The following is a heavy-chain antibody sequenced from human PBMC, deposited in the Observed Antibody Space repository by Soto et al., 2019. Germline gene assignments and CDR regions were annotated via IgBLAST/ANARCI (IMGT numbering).Heavy chain of an antibody. CDR1: GFTFSSYG. CDR2: ISYDGSNK. Sequence: GSLRLSCAASGFTFSSYGMHWVRQAPGKGLEWVAVISYDGSNKYYADSVKGRFTISRDNSKNTLYLQMNSLRAEDTAVYYCAKDLGSSSWWWTDYDYGMEVWGQGTTVTVSS. D-gene: IGHD6-13*01. V-gene: IGHV3-30*18. J-gene: IGHJ6*02. CDR3: AKDLGSSSWWWTDYDYGMEV.